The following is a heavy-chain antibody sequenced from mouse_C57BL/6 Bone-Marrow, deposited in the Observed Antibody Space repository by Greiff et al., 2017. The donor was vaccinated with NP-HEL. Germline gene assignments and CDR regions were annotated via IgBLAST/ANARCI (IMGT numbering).Heavy chain of an antibody. V-gene: IGHV7-1*01. CDR3: ARDAQTVAFDY. CDR1: GFTFSDFY. D-gene: IGHD1-1*01. J-gene: IGHJ2*01. CDR2: SRNKANDYKT. Sequence: EVKLVESGGGLVQSGRSLRLSCATSGFTFSDFYMEWVRQAPGKGLEWIAASRNKANDYKTEYSASVKGRFIFSRNTSQSILYLQMNALRAEDTAIYCCARDAQTVAFDYWGQGTTLTVSS.